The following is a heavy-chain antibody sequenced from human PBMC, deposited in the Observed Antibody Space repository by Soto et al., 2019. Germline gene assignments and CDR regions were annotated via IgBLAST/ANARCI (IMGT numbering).Heavy chain of an antibody. CDR1: GFTFSNYA. D-gene: IGHD3-3*01. CDR2: ITGDGGST. Sequence: EVQLLESGGGLVLPGGSLRLSCAASGFTFSNYAMSWVRQAPGKGLEWVATITGDGGSTYYADSVKGRFSISRDKSKNTVSLQMNSLRVEDTAVYYCAKDLRKTSNDFWSGYYTGIYDMDVWGQGTTVTVSS. J-gene: IGHJ6*02. CDR3: AKDLRKTSNDFWSGYYTGIYDMDV. V-gene: IGHV3-23*01.